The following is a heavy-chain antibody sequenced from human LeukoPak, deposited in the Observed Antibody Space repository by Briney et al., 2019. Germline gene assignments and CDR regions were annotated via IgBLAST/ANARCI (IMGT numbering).Heavy chain of an antibody. CDR1: GGSISSGGYS. CDR2: NNHSGST. Sequence: SETLSLTCAVSGGSISSGGYSWSWIRQPPGKGLEWIGYNNHSGSTYYNPSLKSRVTISVDRSKNQFSLKLSSVTAADTAVYYCARGGVISDAFDIWGQGTMVTVSP. D-gene: IGHD2-21*01. J-gene: IGHJ3*02. V-gene: IGHV4-30-2*01. CDR3: ARGGVISDAFDI.